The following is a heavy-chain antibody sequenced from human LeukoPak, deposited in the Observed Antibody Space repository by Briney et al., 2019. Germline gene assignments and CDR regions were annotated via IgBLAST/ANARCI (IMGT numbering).Heavy chain of an antibody. D-gene: IGHD4-23*01. CDR2: IDNVGGT. CDR1: GFTVSNNH. J-gene: IGHJ4*02. CDR3: MGYGGNSF. Sequence: GGSLRLSCVASGFTVSNNHVSWVRQAPGKGLEWVSLIDNVGGTYYADSVKGRFTISRDHSENTLYLQMNSLRAEDTALYYCMGYGGNSFWGQGTLVTVPS. V-gene: IGHV3-66*01.